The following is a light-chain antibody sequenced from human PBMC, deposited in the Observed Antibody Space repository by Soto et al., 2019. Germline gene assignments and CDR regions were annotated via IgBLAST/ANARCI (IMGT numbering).Light chain of an antibody. Sequence: VFTQPPGTLSLSPGERPTLSCRASQSVSISFLAWYQQKPGQAPRLLMYGAYSRATGITDRFSGTGSGTDFTLTISRLEPEDFAVYYCQQYGSSPYTFGLGTKVEIK. J-gene: IGKJ2*01. CDR3: QQYGSSPYT. CDR2: GAY. CDR1: QSVSISF. V-gene: IGKV3-20*01.